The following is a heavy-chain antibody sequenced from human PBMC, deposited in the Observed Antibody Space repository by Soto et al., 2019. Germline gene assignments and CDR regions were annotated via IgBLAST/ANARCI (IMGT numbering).Heavy chain of an antibody. CDR2: IYHTGST. Sequence: PSETLSLTCTVSGAFIRTFYWNWIRQSPGKGLERIGYIYHTGSTAYNPSLKSRVTMSVDTSKNQFSLRLSSVTTADTAVYYCARLDYLDAFDIWGQGTMVTVSS. D-gene: IGHD4-17*01. CDR3: ARLDYLDAFDI. J-gene: IGHJ3*02. V-gene: IGHV4-59*01. CDR1: GAFIRTFY.